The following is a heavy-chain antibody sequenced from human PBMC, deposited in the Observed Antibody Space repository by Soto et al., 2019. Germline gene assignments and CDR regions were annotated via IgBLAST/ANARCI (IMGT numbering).Heavy chain of an antibody. V-gene: IGHV4-61*01. J-gene: IGHJ2*01. CDR1: GYSVSSGSYY. CDR3: ARVIPYNWYFDL. D-gene: IGHD3-16*01. CDR2: VYYSGST. Sequence: QVQLQESGPGLVKPSETLSLSCSVSGYSVSSGSYYWSWIRQPPGKGLECIGYVYYSGSTLYHPSLKSRLTISVDTSKNQCSLKLSSVTAADTAVYYCARVIPYNWYFDLWGRGTLVTVSS.